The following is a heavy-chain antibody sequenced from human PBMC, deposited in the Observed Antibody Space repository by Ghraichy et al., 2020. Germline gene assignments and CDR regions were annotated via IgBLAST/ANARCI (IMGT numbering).Heavy chain of an antibody. CDR1: GGTFSRFG. CDR2: LIPSSGAP. J-gene: IGHJ1*01. CDR3: ARSGPYDALFRH. V-gene: IGHV1-69*13. Sequence: SVKVSCKASGGTFSRFGFSWVRQAPGQGLEWLGGLIPSSGAPKYAQKFQDRVTITADASTGTTYMDFHNLRREDTAVYYCARSGPYDALFRHWGQGTLVTVSS. D-gene: IGHD5-12*01.